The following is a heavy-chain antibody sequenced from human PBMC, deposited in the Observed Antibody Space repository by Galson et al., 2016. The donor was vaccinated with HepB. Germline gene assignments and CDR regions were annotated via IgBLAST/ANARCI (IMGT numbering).Heavy chain of an antibody. CDR3: ARGADSSSYSYYYGMDV. Sequence: SVKVSCKASGYTFTSYDINWVRQATGQGLEWMGWMNPNSGNTGYAQKFQGRVTMTRNTSISTAYMELSSLTSEDTAVYYCARGADSSSYSYYYGMDVWGQVTTVTVSS. CDR1: GYTFTSYD. J-gene: IGHJ6*02. D-gene: IGHD3-22*01. CDR2: MNPNSGNT. V-gene: IGHV1-8*01.